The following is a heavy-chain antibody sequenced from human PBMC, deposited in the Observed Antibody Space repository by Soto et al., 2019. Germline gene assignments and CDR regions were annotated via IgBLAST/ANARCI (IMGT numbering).Heavy chain of an antibody. CDR1: GVSISSSSYY. J-gene: IGHJ6*03. CDR3: ARVDIVATSMDV. Sequence: PSDTLSLTCTVSGVSISSSSYYWGLIRQPPGKGLEWIGSIYYSGSTYYNPSLKSRVTISVDTSKNQFSLKLSSVTAADTAVYYCARVDIVATSMDVWGKGTTFTVSS. V-gene: IGHV4-39*01. CDR2: IYYSGST. D-gene: IGHD5-12*01.